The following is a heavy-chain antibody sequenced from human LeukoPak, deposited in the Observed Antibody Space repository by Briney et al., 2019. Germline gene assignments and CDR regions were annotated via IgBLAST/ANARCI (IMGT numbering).Heavy chain of an antibody. Sequence: SETLSLTCAVYGGSFSGYYWSWIRQPPGKGLEWIGEINHSGSTNYNPSLKSRVTISVDTSKNQFSLKLSSVTAADTAVYYCARGGQYAKEYCFDYWGQGTLVTVSS. CDR2: INHSGST. CDR3: ARGGQYAKEYCFDY. V-gene: IGHV4-34*01. CDR1: GGSFSGYY. D-gene: IGHD2-2*01. J-gene: IGHJ4*02.